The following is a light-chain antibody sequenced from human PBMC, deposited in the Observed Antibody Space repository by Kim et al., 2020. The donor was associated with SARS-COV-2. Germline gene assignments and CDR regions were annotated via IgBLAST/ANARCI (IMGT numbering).Light chain of an antibody. V-gene: IGKV3-20*01. CDR2: GAS. CDR1: QSISTN. CDR3: HQYDGGPWT. Sequence: EMVLTQSPGTLSLSPGERATLSCRASQSISTNLVWTQHKPGQSPRLLIYGASSRATGIPDRFSGSGSGSDFTLTISRLEPDDFAVYYCHQYDGGPWTFGQGTKVDIK. J-gene: IGKJ1*01.